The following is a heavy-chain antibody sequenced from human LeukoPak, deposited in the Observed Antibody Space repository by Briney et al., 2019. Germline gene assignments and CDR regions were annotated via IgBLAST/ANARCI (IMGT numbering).Heavy chain of an antibody. CDR1: GGSFSGYY. J-gene: IGHJ4*02. D-gene: IGHD6-19*01. V-gene: IGHV4-34*01. Sequence: SETLSLTCAVYGGSFSGYYWSWIRQPPGKGLEWIGEINHSGSTNYNPSLKSRVTISVDTSKNQFSLKLSSVTAADTAVYYCARPWDIAVAGTGYWGQGTLVTVSS. CDR3: ARPWDIAVAGTGY. CDR2: INHSGST.